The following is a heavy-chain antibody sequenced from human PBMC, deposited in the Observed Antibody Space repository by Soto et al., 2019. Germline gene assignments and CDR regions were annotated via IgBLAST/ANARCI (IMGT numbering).Heavy chain of an antibody. V-gene: IGHV3-48*03. CDR1: GFTFSSYE. Sequence: VGSLRLSCAASGFTFSSYEMNWVRQAPGKGLEWVSYISSSGSTIYYADSVKGRFTISRDNAKNSLYLQMNSLRAEDTAVYYCARGGNYDYFDYWGQGTLVTVSS. D-gene: IGHD1-26*01. CDR3: ARGGNYDYFDY. CDR2: ISSSGSTI. J-gene: IGHJ4*02.